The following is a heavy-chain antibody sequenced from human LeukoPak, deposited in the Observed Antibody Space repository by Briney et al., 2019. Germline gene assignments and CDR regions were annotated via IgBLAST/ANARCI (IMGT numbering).Heavy chain of an antibody. V-gene: IGHV4-38-2*01. Sequence: WETLTLTCAVSGYSISSGYYWGWIRQPPGKGLEWIGSIYHSGSTYYNPSLKSRVTISVDTSKNQFSLKLSSVTAADTAVYYCARKGVAVASFDYWAEGPLVSVSS. D-gene: IGHD6-19*01. CDR2: IYHSGST. J-gene: IGHJ4*02. CDR3: ARKGVAVASFDY. CDR1: GYSISSGYY.